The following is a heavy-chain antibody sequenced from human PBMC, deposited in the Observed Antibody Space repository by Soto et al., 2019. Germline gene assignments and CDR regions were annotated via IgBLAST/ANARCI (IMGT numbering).Heavy chain of an antibody. J-gene: IGHJ5*01. Sequence: EVQLLESGGGLVQGGGSLRLSCAASGLTFSSYAMSWVRQAPGKGLEWVSGISGSGGSTFYADSVKGRFTISRDNSKNTVYLQMNSLRAEDTAVYYCAKDPEEVWFGELSLFDSWGQGTLVTVSS. CDR3: AKDPEEVWFGELSLFDS. CDR1: GLTFSSYA. D-gene: IGHD3-10*01. CDR2: ISGSGGST. V-gene: IGHV3-23*01.